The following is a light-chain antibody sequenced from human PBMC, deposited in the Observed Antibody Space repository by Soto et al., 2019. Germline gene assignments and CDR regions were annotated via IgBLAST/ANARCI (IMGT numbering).Light chain of an antibody. J-gene: IGKJ2*01. CDR3: QHRGRWPRT. Sequence: EIVLKQSPATLSLSPGERATLSCRASQSVNDYLAWYQQKPGQATRLLIYGVSNRATGIPVRFSGSGSGTDFTLTISSLEPEDFAVYYCQHRGRWPRTFGQGTKLEIK. V-gene: IGKV3-11*01. CDR1: QSVNDY. CDR2: GVS.